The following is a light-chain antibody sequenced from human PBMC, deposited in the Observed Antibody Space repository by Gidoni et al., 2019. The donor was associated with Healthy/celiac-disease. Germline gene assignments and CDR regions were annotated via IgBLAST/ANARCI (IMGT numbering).Light chain of an antibody. CDR3: QQRSNWP. J-gene: IGKJ5*01. CDR1: QSVSSY. Sequence: IVLTQSPATLSLSPGERATLSCRASQSVSSYLAWYQQKPGQAPRLLIYDASNRATGIPARFSGSGSGTDLTLTISSLEPEDFAVYYCQQRSNWPFXXXTRLEIK. CDR2: DAS. V-gene: IGKV3-11*01.